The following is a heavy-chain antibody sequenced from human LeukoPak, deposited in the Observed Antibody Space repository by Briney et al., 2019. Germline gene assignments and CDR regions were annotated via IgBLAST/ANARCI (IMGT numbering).Heavy chain of an antibody. D-gene: IGHD3-10*01. CDR3: ARDLGLYIPGSGSALDH. CDR1: GFAFRSYA. Sequence: GGSQRLSCAASGFAFRSYAMYWVRQAPGKGLEWVAAISGSGETTAYVDSAKGRFTVSRDNSENTLYLHMKSLRAEDTGVYYCARDLGLYIPGSGSALDHWGLGTLVTVSS. CDR2: ISGSGETT. J-gene: IGHJ4*02. V-gene: IGHV3-23*02.